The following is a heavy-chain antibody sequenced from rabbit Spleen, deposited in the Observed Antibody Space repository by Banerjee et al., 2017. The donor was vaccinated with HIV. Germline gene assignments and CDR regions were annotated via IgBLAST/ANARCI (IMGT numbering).Heavy chain of an antibody. CDR2: INAATAKP. J-gene: IGHJ4*01. V-gene: IGHV1S45*01. CDR1: GFSFSDSDE. Sequence: QEQLEESGGGLVKPEGSLTLTCTASGFSFSDSDEMCWVRQAPGKGLEWIACINAATAKPVYATWAKGRFTIYRTSSTTVTLRMTSLTAADTATYFCARDGDVGIGWNWDLWGPGTLVTVS. D-gene: IGHD1-1*01. CDR3: ARDGDVGIGWNWDL.